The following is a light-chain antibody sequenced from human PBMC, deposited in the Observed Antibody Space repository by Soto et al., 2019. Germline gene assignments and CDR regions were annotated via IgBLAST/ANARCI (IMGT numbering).Light chain of an antibody. Sequence: EIVLTQSPGTLSLSPRERATLSCRASQSVSSSYLAWYQQKPGQAPSLLIYGESSRATGIPDRFRGSGSGTDLTLTISRLEPEDFAVYYCQQYGSSPLVTFGQGTKLEIK. CDR3: QQYGSSPLVT. CDR2: GES. V-gene: IGKV3-20*01. CDR1: QSVSSSY. J-gene: IGKJ2*01.